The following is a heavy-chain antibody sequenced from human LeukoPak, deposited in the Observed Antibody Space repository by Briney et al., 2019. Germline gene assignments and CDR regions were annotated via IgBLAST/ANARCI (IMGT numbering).Heavy chain of an antibody. CDR2: ISAYNGNT. CDR3: ARDLVGATSFVDY. J-gene: IGHJ4*02. Sequence: ASVKVSCKASGGTFSSYAISWVRQAPGQGLEWMGWISAYNGNTNYAQKLQGRVTMTTDTSTSTAYMELRSLRSDDTAVYYCARDLVGATSFVDYWGQGTLVTVSS. D-gene: IGHD1-26*01. CDR1: GGTFSSYA. V-gene: IGHV1-18*01.